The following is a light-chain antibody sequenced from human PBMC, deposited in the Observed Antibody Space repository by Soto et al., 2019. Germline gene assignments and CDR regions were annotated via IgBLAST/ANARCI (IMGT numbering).Light chain of an antibody. Sequence: EIVLTQSPGTLSLSPGERATLSCRASQSVSSSYLAWYQQKPGQAPRLLIYDSSNRATGIPARFSGSGSGTDFTLTISSLEPEDFAVYYCQQRNSWPVTFGQGTRLEIK. CDR1: QSVSSSY. CDR2: DSS. J-gene: IGKJ5*01. V-gene: IGKV3D-20*02. CDR3: QQRNSWPVT.